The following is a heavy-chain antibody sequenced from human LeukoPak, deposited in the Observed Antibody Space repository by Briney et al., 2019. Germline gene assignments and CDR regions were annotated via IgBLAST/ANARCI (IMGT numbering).Heavy chain of an antibody. CDR1: GFTFSSYS. D-gene: IGHD1-26*01. V-gene: IGHV3-21*01. CDR3: VRDLGSGTPFDY. J-gene: IGHJ4*02. Sequence: GGSLRLSCAASGFTFSSYSMNWVRQAPGKGLEWVSSISSSSGYIYYADSVKGRFTISRDNAKNSLYLQMNSLRAEDTAVYYCVRDLGSGTPFDYWGQGALVIVSS. CDR2: ISSSSGYI.